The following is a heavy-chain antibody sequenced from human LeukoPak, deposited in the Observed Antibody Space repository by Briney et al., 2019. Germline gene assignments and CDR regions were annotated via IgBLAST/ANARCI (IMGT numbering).Heavy chain of an antibody. J-gene: IGHJ4*02. CDR3: ARYHWNDVAY. CDR1: GFTFSSYG. Sequence: PGGSLRLSCAASGFTFSSYGMNWVRQAPGKGLEWVANIKEDGSEKYYVDSVRGRFTISRDNAKNSLYLQMNSLRAEDSAVYYCARYHWNDVAYWGQGTLVTVSS. V-gene: IGHV3-7*01. CDR2: IKEDGSEK. D-gene: IGHD1-1*01.